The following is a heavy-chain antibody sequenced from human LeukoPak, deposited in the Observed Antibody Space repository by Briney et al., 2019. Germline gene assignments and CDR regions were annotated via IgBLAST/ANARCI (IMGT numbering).Heavy chain of an antibody. D-gene: IGHD6-6*01. Sequence: GSLRLSCTASGFTFSDYWMTWVRQAPGKGPEWVANIKQDGSQRYYVDSVRGRFTISRDNAKNSLLLQMNGLRAEDTAVYYCARRGGSSSRRSPIDYWGQGTLVTVSS. CDR1: GFTFSDYW. J-gene: IGHJ4*02. CDR3: ARRGGSSSRRSPIDY. V-gene: IGHV3-7*01. CDR2: IKQDGSQR.